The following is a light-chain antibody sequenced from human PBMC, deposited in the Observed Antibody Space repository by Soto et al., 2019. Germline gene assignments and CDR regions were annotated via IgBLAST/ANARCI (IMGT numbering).Light chain of an antibody. V-gene: IGLV2-14*01. CDR3: SSYTSSSTEV. J-gene: IGLJ3*02. Sequence: QSALTQPASVSGSPGQSITISCTGTSSDVGGYNYVSWYQQHPGKAPKLMIYEVSNRPSGVSNRFSGSNSGNTASLTISGLHAEDDADYYCSSYTSSSTEVFGGGTKLTVL. CDR2: EVS. CDR1: SSDVGGYNY.